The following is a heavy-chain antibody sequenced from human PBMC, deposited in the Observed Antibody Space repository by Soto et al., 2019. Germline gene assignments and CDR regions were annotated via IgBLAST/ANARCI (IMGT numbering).Heavy chain of an antibody. Sequence: QVQLVQSGAEVKKPGASVKVSCKASGYTFTSYDINWVRQATGQGLGWMGWMNPNSGNTGYAQKFQGRVTMTRNTSISTDYMELSSLRSEDTAVYYCARGGTLGDYVWGSYRFNWFDPWGQGTLVTVSS. CDR2: MNPNSGNT. D-gene: IGHD3-16*02. J-gene: IGHJ5*02. V-gene: IGHV1-8*01. CDR3: ARGGTLGDYVWGSYRFNWFDP. CDR1: GYTFTSYD.